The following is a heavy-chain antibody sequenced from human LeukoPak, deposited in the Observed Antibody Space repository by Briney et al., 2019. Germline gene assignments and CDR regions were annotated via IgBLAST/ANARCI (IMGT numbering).Heavy chain of an antibody. J-gene: IGHJ4*02. D-gene: IGHD2-8*01. CDR2: ISYDGSNK. V-gene: IGHV3-30-3*01. Sequence: PGRSLRLSCAASGFTFDDYAMHWVRQAPGKGLEWVAVISYDGSNKYYADSVKGRFTISRDNSKNTLYLQMNSLRAEDTAVYYCARDGRRYCTNGVCYWVDYWGQGTLVTVSS. CDR3: ARDGRRYCTNGVCYWVDY. CDR1: GFTFDDYA.